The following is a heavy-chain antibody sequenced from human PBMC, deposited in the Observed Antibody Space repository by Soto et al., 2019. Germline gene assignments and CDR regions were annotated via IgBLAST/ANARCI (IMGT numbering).Heavy chain of an antibody. CDR1: GYSFTSYW. V-gene: IGHV5-10-1*01. Sequence: PGESLKISCKGSGYSFTSYWISWVRQMPGKGLEWMGRIDPSDSYTNYSPSFQGHVTISADKSISTAYLQWSSLKASDTAMYYCARLRVYSSSWSSFDYWGQGTLVTVSS. CDR2: IDPSDSYT. CDR3: ARLRVYSSSWSSFDY. J-gene: IGHJ4*02. D-gene: IGHD6-13*01.